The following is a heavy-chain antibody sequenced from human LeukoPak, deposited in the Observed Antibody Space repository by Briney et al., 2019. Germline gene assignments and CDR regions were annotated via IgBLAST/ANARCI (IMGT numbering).Heavy chain of an antibody. V-gene: IGHV4-4*07. CDR3: ARDVPAAMLYYYYYMDA. Sequence: PSETLSLTCTVSGGSISSYYWSWIRQPAGKGLEWIGRIYTSGSTNYNPSLKSRVTMSVDTSKNQFSLKLSSVTAADTAVYYCARDVPAAMLYYYYYMDAWGKGTTVTVSS. J-gene: IGHJ6*03. D-gene: IGHD2-2*01. CDR1: GGSISSYY. CDR2: IYTSGST.